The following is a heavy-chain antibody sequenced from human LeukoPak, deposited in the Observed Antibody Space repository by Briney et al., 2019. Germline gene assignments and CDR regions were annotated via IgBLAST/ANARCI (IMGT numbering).Heavy chain of an antibody. CDR3: ARQPPSSGGTYFDY. CDR1: GGSFSGYY. CDR2: INHSGST. D-gene: IGHD2-15*01. Sequence: PSETLSLTCAVYGGSFSGYYWSWIRQPPGKGLEWIGEINHSGSTNYNPSLKSRVTISVDTSKNQFSLKLSSVTAADTAVYYCARQPPSSGGTYFDYWGQGTLVTVSS. V-gene: IGHV4-34*01. J-gene: IGHJ4*02.